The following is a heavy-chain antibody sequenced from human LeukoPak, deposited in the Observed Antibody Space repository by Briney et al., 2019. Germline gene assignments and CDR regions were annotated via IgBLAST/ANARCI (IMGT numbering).Heavy chain of an antibody. J-gene: IGHJ3*02. CDR1: GFSFSSYS. CDR3: ARGRGSDAFDI. CDR2: ISSSSSYI. V-gene: IGHV3-21*01. Sequence: PGGSLRLSCAASGFSFSSYSMNWVRQAPGKGLEWVSSISSSSSYIYYADSVKGRFTISRDNAKNSLYLQMNSLRAEDTAVYYCARGRGSDAFDIWGQGTMVTVSS. D-gene: IGHD1-26*01.